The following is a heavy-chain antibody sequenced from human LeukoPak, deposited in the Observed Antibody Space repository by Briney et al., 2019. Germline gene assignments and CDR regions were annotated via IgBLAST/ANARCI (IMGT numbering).Heavy chain of an antibody. V-gene: IGHV3-23*01. CDR3: ARTLGGAAMVSLFDY. D-gene: IGHD5-18*01. J-gene: IGHJ4*02. Sequence: PGGSLRLSCAASGFPFSSYAMSWVRQAPGKGLEWVSAISGSGGSTYYADSVKGRFTISRDNSKNTLYLQMNSLRAEDTAVYYCARTLGGAAMVSLFDYWGQGTLVTVSS. CDR1: GFPFSSYA. CDR2: ISGSGGST.